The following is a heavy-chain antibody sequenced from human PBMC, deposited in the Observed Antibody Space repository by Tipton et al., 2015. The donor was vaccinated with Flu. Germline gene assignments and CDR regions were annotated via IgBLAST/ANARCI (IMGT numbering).Heavy chain of an antibody. V-gene: IGHV4-4*07. Sequence: TLSLTCTVSGGSLSGYYWSWIRQPAGKGLEWIGRIYTGGSSYYNPSLKSRVTMSVDTSKNQFSLKLSSVTAADTAVYYCATEYRGGGNRYYFDYWGQGTLVTVSS. CDR3: ATEYRGGGNRYYFDY. CDR1: GGSLSGYY. J-gene: IGHJ4*02. D-gene: IGHD4-23*01. CDR2: IYTGGSS.